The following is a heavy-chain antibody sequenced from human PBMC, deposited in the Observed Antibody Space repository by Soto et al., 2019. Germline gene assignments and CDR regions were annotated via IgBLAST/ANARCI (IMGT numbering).Heavy chain of an antibody. CDR3: ARRDLEFTGATPYFEL. CDR2: ISAYNGDT. J-gene: IGHJ4*02. V-gene: IGHV1-18*01. Sequence: GASVKVSCKASGYSFTTYGMSWVGQAPVQGLDWMVCISAYNGDTQYAQKFQGRVTMTTDTSTSKAYMELRRLRSDDTAVYYCARRDLEFTGATPYFELWGQGTRVTVSS. D-gene: IGHD1-26*01. CDR1: GYSFTTYG.